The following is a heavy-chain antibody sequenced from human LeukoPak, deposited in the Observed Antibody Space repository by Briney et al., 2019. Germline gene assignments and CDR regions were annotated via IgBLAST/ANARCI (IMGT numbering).Heavy chain of an antibody. CDR2: INHSGST. Sequence: SETLSLTCAVYGGSFSGYYWSWIRQPPGKGLEWIGEINHSGSTNYNPSLKSRVTISVDTSKNQFSLKLSSVTAADTAVYYCARHGTTSTPYGATRRGWFDPWGQGTLVTVSS. CDR1: GGSFSGYY. J-gene: IGHJ5*02. CDR3: ARHGTTSTPYGATRRGWFDP. D-gene: IGHD4-17*01. V-gene: IGHV4-34*01.